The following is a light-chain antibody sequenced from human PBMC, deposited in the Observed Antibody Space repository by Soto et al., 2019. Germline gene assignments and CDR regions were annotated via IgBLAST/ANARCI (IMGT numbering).Light chain of an antibody. CDR2: EGS. CDR3: CSYAGSPPWV. CDR1: SSDVGSYNL. Sequence: QSVLTQPASVSGSPGQSITISCTGTSSDVGSYNLVSWYQQHPGKAPKLMIYEGSKRPSGVSNRFSGSKSGNTASLTISGLQAEDEADYYCCSYAGSPPWVFGGGTKLTVL. J-gene: IGLJ3*02. V-gene: IGLV2-23*01.